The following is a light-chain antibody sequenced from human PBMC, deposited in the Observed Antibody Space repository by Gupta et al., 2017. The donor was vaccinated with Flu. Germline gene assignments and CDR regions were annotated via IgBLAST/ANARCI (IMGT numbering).Light chain of an antibody. V-gene: IGLV2-8*01. CDR2: DVS. CDR3: TSYVPNNIGA. Sequence: QHPGKAPKLLVYDVSKRPSGVPDRFSGSKSGNTASLTVSGLQAEDEADYYCTSYVPNNIGALAGGTNLTVL. J-gene: IGLJ2*01.